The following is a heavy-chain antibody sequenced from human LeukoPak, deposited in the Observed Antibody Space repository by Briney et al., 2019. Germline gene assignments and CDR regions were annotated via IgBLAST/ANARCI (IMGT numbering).Heavy chain of an antibody. CDR3: ARDPWGRDAFDI. D-gene: IGHD1-26*01. CDR1: GFTFSSYA. V-gene: IGHV3-30*04. CDR2: ISYDGSNK. J-gene: IGHJ3*02. Sequence: TRGSLRLSCAASGFTFSSYAMHWVRQAPGKGLEWVAVISYDGSNKYYADSVKGRFTISRDNSKNTLYLQMNSLRAEDTAVYYCARDPWGRDAFDIWGQGTMVTVSS.